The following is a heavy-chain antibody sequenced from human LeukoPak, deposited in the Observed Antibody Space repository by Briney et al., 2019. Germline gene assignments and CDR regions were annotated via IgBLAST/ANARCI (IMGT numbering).Heavy chain of an antibody. CDR3: AKDFAIQPIPYFDY. Sequence: GGSLRLSCAVSGFTFSSYSMSWVRQAPGKGVEWVYAISGSGGSTYYADSVKGRFTISRDNSKNTLYLQMNSLRAEDTAVYYCAKDFAIQPIPYFDYWGQGTLVTVSS. J-gene: IGHJ4*02. V-gene: IGHV3-23*01. CDR1: GFTFSSYS. D-gene: IGHD2-2*02. CDR2: ISGSGGST.